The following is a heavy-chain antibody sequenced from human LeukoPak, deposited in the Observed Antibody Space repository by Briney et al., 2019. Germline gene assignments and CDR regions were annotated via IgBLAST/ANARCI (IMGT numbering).Heavy chain of an antibody. V-gene: IGHV3-21*01. J-gene: IGHJ4*02. CDR1: GFTFSSYA. CDR2: ISSSSSYI. Sequence: PGGSLRLSCAASGFTFSSYAMSWVRQAPGKGLEWVSSISSSSSYIYYADSAKGRFTISRDNAKNSLYLQMNSLRAEDTAVYYCANNRLVGATSFDYWGQGTLVTVSS. CDR3: ANNRLVGATSFDY. D-gene: IGHD1-26*01.